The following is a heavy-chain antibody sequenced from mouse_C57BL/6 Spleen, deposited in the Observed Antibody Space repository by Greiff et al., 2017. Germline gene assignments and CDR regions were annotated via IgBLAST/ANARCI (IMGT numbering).Heavy chain of an antibody. D-gene: IGHD2-14*01. CDR3: ARDPAHWYALDY. J-gene: IGHJ2*01. CDR2: IHPNSGST. CDR1: GYTFTSYW. Sequence: QVQLQQPGAELVKPGASVKLSCKASGYTFTSYWMHWVKQRPGQGLEWIGMIHPNSGSTNYNEKFKSKATLTVDKSSSTAYMQLSSLTSEDSAIYYCARDPAHWYALDYWGQGTTLTVSS. V-gene: IGHV1-64*01.